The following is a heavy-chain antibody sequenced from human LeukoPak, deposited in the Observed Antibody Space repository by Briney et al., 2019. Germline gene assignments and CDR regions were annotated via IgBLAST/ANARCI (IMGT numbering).Heavy chain of an antibody. CDR3: LRADPYYYDSSGYAYYFDY. Sequence: SETLSLTCTVSGGSISSTSYYWGWIRQPPGKGLEWIGTIFYSGSTYYNPSLKSRVTISVDTSKNQFPLRLSSVTAADTAVYYCLRADPYYYDSSGYAYYFDYWGQGTLVTVSS. V-gene: IGHV4-39*06. CDR2: IFYSGST. CDR1: GGSISSTSYY. J-gene: IGHJ4*02. D-gene: IGHD3-22*01.